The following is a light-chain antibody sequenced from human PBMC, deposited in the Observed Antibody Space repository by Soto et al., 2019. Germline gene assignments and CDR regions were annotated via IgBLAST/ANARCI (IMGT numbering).Light chain of an antibody. V-gene: IGLV1-44*01. J-gene: IGLJ1*01. CDR1: DSNIGPNT. CDR2: NND. CDR3: AAWYDSLNAYV. Sequence: QSVLTQPPSASGTPGQRVTISCSGGDSNIGPNTVNWYRQVPGTAPKLLIHNNDQRPSGVPDRISGSKSGTSASLAISGLHSYDVADYYCAAWYDSLNAYVFGIGTNV.